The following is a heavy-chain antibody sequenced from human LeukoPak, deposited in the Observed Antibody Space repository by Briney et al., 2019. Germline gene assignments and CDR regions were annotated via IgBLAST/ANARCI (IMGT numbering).Heavy chain of an antibody. Sequence: GGSLRLSCAASGFTVSSNYMNWVRQAPGKGLEWVSVIYSGGSTYYADSVKGRFTISRDNSKNTLYLQMNSLRAEDTAVYYCARGQKRYYYDSSGYPLKSWGQGTLVTVSS. D-gene: IGHD3-22*01. CDR3: ARGQKRYYYDSSGYPLKS. J-gene: IGHJ4*02. CDR1: GFTVSSNY. V-gene: IGHV3-53*01. CDR2: IYSGGST.